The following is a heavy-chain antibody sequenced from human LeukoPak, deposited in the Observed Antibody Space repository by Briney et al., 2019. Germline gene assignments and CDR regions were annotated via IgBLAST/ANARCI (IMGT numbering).Heavy chain of an antibody. D-gene: IGHD3-9*01. J-gene: IGHJ4*02. CDR3: ARDQFGDGYFDWLLFNSPLDY. V-gene: IGHV3-21*01. Sequence: GGSLRLSCAASGFTFSSYSMNWVRQAPGKGLEWVSSISSSSSYIYYADSVKGRFTISRDNAKNSLYLQMNSLRAEDTAVYYCARDQFGDGYFDWLLFNSPLDYWGQGTLVTVSS. CDR2: ISSSSSYI. CDR1: GFTFSSYS.